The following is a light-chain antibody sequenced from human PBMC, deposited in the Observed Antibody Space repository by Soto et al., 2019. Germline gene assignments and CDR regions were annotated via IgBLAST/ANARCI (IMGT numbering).Light chain of an antibody. CDR3: QQYGSSRT. CDR2: GAS. Sequence: IGLTQSSGTLSLSPGQRATLSCRASQSVTSTSLAWYQQKPGQAPRLLIYGASSRATGIPDRFSGSGSGTDFTLTISRLEPEDFAVYYCQQYGSSRTFGQGTKVDI. J-gene: IGKJ1*01. V-gene: IGKV3-20*01. CDR1: QSVTSTS.